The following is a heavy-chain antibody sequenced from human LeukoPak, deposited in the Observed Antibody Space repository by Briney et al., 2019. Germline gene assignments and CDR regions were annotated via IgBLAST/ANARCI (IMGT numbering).Heavy chain of an antibody. CDR1: GYTFTSNY. CDR2: ISPSGGST. V-gene: IGHV1-46*01. CDR3: ARRGRCSGGKCYQSDYYYYMDV. J-gene: IGHJ6*03. Sequence: VASVKVSCKAFGYTFTSNYMHWVRQAPGQGPEWMGVISPSGGSTTYAQKFQGRVTLTRDMSTSTDYLELSSLRSEDTAVYYCARRGRCSGGKCYQSDYYYYMDVWGKGTTVTVSS. D-gene: IGHD2-15*01.